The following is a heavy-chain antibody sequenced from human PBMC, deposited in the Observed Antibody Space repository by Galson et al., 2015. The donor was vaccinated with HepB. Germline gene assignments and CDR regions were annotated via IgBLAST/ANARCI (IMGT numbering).Heavy chain of an antibody. D-gene: IGHD5-24*01. CDR3: ARAHGNYYYYGMDV. CDR2: IWYEGSNK. V-gene: IGHV3-33*01. Sequence: SLRLSCAASGFTFSSYGMHWVRQAPGKGLEWVAVIWYEGSNKYYADSVKGRFTISRDNSKNTLYLQMNSLRAEDTAVYYCARAHGNYYYYGMDVWGQGTTVTVSS. J-gene: IGHJ6*02. CDR1: GFTFSSYG.